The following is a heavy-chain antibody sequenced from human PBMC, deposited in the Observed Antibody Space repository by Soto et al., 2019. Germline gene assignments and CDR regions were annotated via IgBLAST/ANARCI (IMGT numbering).Heavy chain of an antibody. CDR1: GGTFSSSG. CDR2: IVPSLDTT. V-gene: IGHV1-69*11. D-gene: IGHD3-16*02. J-gene: IGHJ6*02. CDR3: ARWPQPRYTADPYAVDI. Sequence: SVKVSCKASGGTFSSSGFSWVRQAPGQGLEWMGMIVPSLDTTNYAQKFQARVTITADEVTSTAYMELRSLRSEDTAVYYCARWPQPRYTADPYAVDIWGQGTRVTVSS.